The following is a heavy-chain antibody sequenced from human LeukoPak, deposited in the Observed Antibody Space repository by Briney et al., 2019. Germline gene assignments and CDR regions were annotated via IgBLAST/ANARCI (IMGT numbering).Heavy chain of an antibody. J-gene: IGHJ5*02. CDR2: INHSGST. CDR1: GGSFSGYY. D-gene: IGHD6-13*01. Sequence: PSETLSLTCAAYGGSFSGYYWSWIRQPPGKGLEWIGEINHSGSTNYNPSLKSRVTISVDTSKNQFSLKLSSVTAADTAVYYCARKRGSSRRSWFDPWGQGTLVTVSS. V-gene: IGHV4-34*01. CDR3: ARKRGSSRRSWFDP.